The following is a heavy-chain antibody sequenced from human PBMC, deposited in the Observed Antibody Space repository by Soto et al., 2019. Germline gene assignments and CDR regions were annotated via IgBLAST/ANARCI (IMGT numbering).Heavy chain of an antibody. D-gene: IGHD6-13*01. CDR3: ARDLLGIAAACTFGYYGMDV. Sequence: QVQLQESGPGLVKPSETLSLTCTVSGGSISSYYWSWIRQPAGKGLEWIGRIYTSGSTNYNPPLKSRVAMSVDTSKNQFSLKLSSVTAADTAVYYCARDLLGIAAACTFGYYGMDVWGQGTTVTVSS. V-gene: IGHV4-4*07. CDR2: IYTSGST. CDR1: GGSISSYY. J-gene: IGHJ6*02.